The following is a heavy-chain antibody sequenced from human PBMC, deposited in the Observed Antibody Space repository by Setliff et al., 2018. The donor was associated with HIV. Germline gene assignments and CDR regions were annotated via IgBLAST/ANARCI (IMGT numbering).Heavy chain of an antibody. CDR2: LHLSGDT. J-gene: IGHJ6*01. V-gene: IGHV4-61*02. Sequence: PSETLSLTCTVSGDSINSGTYYWSWIRQPAGKGLEWIGRLHLSGDTNYNPSLKSRVTMSIDTSKNLFSLKLSAVTAADTAVYYCARDNSYYYGSGSHYWYGMDVWGQGTTVTVSS. D-gene: IGHD3-10*01. CDR3: ARDNSYYYGSGSHYWYGMDV. CDR1: GDSINSGTYY.